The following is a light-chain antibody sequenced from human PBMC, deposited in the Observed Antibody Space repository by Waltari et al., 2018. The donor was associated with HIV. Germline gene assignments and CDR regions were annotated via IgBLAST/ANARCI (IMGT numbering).Light chain of an antibody. J-gene: IGLJ3*02. Sequence: QSVLTHPPSVSGAPGQRVTISCPGTSANTRAGYDVHCYQHLPGTAPKVLIYGNSNRPAGVPDRFSGSKSGTSASLAITGLQAEDEADYYCQSYDSSLSGSWVFGGGTKLTVL. V-gene: IGLV1-40*01. CDR1: SANTRAGYD. CDR2: GNS. CDR3: QSYDSSLSGSWV.